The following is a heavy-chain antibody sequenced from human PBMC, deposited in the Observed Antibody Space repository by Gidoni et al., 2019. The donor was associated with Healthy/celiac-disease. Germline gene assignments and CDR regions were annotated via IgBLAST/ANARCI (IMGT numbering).Heavy chain of an antibody. V-gene: IGHV3-30*18. J-gene: IGHJ4*02. CDR2: ISYDGRNK. CDR1: GFTFSSYG. D-gene: IGHD6-13*01. Sequence: QVQLVESGGGVVQPGRSLRRSCAASGFTFSSYGMHGVRQAPGTGLEWVAVISYDGRNKYYADSVKGRFTISRDNSKNTLYLQMNSLSAEDTAVYYCAKDLAAAGLFDYWGQGTLVTVSS. CDR3: AKDLAAAGLFDY.